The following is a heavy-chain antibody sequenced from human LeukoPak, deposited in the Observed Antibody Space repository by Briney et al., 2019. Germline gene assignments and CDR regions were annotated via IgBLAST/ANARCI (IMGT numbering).Heavy chain of an antibody. V-gene: IGHV1-18*01. J-gene: IGHJ6*03. D-gene: IGHD3-10*01. Sequence: GASVKVSCKASGYTFTSYGISWVRQAPGQGLEWMGWISAYYGNTNYAQKLQGRVTMTTDTSTSTAYMELRSLRSDDTAVYYCAREGDYYGSGSYPNYYYYYMDVWGKGTTVTVSS. CDR2: ISAYYGNT. CDR3: AREGDYYGSGSYPNYYYYYMDV. CDR1: GYTFTSYG.